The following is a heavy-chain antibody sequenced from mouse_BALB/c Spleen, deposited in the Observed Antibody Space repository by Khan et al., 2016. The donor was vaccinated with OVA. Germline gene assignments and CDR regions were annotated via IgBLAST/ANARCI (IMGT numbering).Heavy chain of an antibody. D-gene: IGHD2-14*01. CDR2: ISSSDST. CDR1: GDSITSGY. J-gene: IGHJ2*01. CDR3: ARWNYRYDGYFDY. Sequence: VQLQESGPSLVKPSQTLSLTCSVTGDSITSGYWNWIRKFPGNKLEYMGYISSSDSTFYNPSLKSRISITRDTSKNQYYLQLNSVTTEDTATYYCARWNYRYDGYFDYWGQGTTLTVSS. V-gene: IGHV3-8*02.